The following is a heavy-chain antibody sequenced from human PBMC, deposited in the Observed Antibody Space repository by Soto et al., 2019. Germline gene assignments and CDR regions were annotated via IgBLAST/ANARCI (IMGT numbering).Heavy chain of an antibody. Sequence: PSETLSLTCTVSGGSISSGGYYWSWIRQHPGKGLEWIGYIYYSGSTYYNPSLKSRVTISVDTSKNQFSLKLSSVTAADTAVYYCARAPPGHDSSGYLFDYWGQGTLVTVSS. CDR1: GGSISSGGYY. CDR2: IYYSGST. CDR3: ARAPPGHDSSGYLFDY. D-gene: IGHD3-22*01. V-gene: IGHV4-31*03. J-gene: IGHJ4*02.